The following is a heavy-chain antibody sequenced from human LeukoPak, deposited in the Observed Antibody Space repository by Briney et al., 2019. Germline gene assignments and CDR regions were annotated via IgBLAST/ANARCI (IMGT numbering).Heavy chain of an antibody. CDR1: GFTFSSYS. V-gene: IGHV3-21*01. CDR3: VRDSGSSYGYYFLH. Sequence: GGSLRLSCAASGFTFSSYSMYWVRQAPGKGLEWVSSISSSSSHMFYADSVKGRFSISRDNANNSLYLQMNSLRAEDTAVYYCVRDSGSSYGYYFLHWGQGTLVTVSS. D-gene: IGHD1-26*01. CDR2: ISSSSSHM. J-gene: IGHJ1*01.